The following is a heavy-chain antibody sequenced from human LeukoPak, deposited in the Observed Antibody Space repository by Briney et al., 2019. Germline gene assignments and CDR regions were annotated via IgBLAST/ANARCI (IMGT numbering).Heavy chain of an antibody. Sequence: SETLSLTCAVYGGSFSGYYWSWIRQPPGKGLEWIGEINHSGSTNYNPSLKSRVTISVDTSKSQFSLKLSSVTAADTAVYYCARHRYYGSGTQYNWFDPWGQGTLVTVSS. V-gene: IGHV4-34*01. D-gene: IGHD3-10*01. CDR3: ARHRYYGSGTQYNWFDP. CDR1: GGSFSGYY. CDR2: INHSGST. J-gene: IGHJ5*02.